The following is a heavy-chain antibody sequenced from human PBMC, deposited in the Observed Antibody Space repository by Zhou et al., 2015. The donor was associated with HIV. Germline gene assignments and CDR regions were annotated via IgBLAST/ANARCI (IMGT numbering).Heavy chain of an antibody. CDR2: IIPIFGTA. J-gene: IGHJ5*02. Sequence: QVQLVQSGAEVKKPGSSVKVSCKASGGTFSSYAVSWVRQAPGQGLEWMGGIIPIFGTANYAQKFQDRVTITADESTSTAYMELSSLRSEDTAIYYCAEGSGSGSYYTGWFDPWGQGTLVTVSS. V-gene: IGHV1-69*01. CDR3: AEGSGSGSYYTGWFDP. CDR1: GGTFSSYA. D-gene: IGHD3-10*01.